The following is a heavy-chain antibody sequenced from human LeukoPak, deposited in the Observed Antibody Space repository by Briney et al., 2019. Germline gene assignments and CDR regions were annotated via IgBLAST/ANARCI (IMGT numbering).Heavy chain of an antibody. CDR3: AKDFGRNLGGPGY. J-gene: IGHJ4*02. Sequence: GGSLRLSCAASGFTFSTYTMAWVRQAPGGGLEWVSGISGNGGRTYYADSVKGRFAISRDDSKSTLYLQMNSLRGEDAAVYYCAKDFGRNLGGPGYWGRGTLVIVSS. CDR1: GFTFSTYT. CDR2: ISGNGGRT. V-gene: IGHV3-23*01. D-gene: IGHD3-10*01.